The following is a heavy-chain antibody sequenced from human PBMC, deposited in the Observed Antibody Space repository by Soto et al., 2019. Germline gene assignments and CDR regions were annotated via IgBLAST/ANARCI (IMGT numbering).Heavy chain of an antibody. D-gene: IGHD3-3*01. J-gene: IGHJ6*02. V-gene: IGHV1-18*04. Sequence: QVQLVQSGAEVKKPGASVKVSCKASGYTFTSYGISWVRQAPGQGLEWMGWISAYNGNTNYAQKLQGRVTMTTDTSTRTAYMELRSLRSDDTAVYYCATNWARYYDFWSGYYLFDISNYYGMDVWGQGTTVTVSS. CDR3: ATNWARYYDFWSGYYLFDISNYYGMDV. CDR2: ISAYNGNT. CDR1: GYTFTSYG.